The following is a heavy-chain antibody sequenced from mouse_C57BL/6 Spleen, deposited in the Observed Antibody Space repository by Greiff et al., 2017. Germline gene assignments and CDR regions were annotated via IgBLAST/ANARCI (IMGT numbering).Heavy chain of an antibody. V-gene: IGHV5-9-1*02. CDR3: TRDRIPHYGNHAMDY. CDR2: ISSGGDYI. D-gene: IGHD2-1*01. J-gene: IGHJ4*01. CDR1: GFTFSSYA. Sequence: EVQLVESGEGLVKPGGSLKLSCAASGFTFSSYAMSWVRQTPEKRLEWVAYISSGGDYIYYADTVKGRFTISRDNARNTLYLQMSSLKSKDTAMYYCTRDRIPHYGNHAMDYWGQGTSVTVSS.